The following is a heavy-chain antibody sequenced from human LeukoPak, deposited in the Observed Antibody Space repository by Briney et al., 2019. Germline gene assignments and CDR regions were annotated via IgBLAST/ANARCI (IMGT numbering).Heavy chain of an antibody. Sequence: GRSLRLSCAASGFTFDDYAMHWVRQAPGKGLEWVSGISWNSGSIGYADSVKGRFTISRDNAKNSLYLQMNSLRAEDTALYYCAKVVTPGYSYGFYYFDYWGQGTLVTVSS. CDR2: ISWNSGSI. CDR1: GFTFDDYA. D-gene: IGHD5-18*01. V-gene: IGHV3-9*01. CDR3: AKVVTPGYSYGFYYFDY. J-gene: IGHJ4*02.